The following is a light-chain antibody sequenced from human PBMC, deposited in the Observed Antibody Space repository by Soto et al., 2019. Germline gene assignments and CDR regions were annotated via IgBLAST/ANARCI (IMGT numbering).Light chain of an antibody. V-gene: IGKV1-39*01. CDR1: QSISSY. J-gene: IGKJ4*01. Sequence: DIQMSKTPSSLSASVGDRVTITCRASQSISSYLNWYQQKPGKAPKLLIYAASSLQSGVPSRFSGSGSGTDFTLTISSLQPEDFAIYYCQQSYSTPSFGGGTKVDIK. CDR3: QQSYSTPS. CDR2: AAS.